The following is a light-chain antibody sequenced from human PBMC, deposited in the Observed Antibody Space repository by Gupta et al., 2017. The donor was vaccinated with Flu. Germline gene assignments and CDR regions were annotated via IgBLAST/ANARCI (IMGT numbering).Light chain of an antibody. Sequence: PATPALSPGERSTLSCRASQSVSSYLASYQQKPGQAPRLLIYDASNRATGLPATFHDSGSGTEFTLSISSLVPEDFAVYYCHERSTWPLTFGGGTKVEIK. V-gene: IGKV3-11*01. CDR2: DAS. CDR1: QSVSSY. CDR3: HERSTWPLT. J-gene: IGKJ4*01.